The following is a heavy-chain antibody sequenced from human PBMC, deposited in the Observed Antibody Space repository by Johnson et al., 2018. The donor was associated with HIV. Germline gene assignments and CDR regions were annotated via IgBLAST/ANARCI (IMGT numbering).Heavy chain of an antibody. V-gene: IGHV3-23*04. CDR2: ISGSGGST. J-gene: IGHJ3*02. CDR1: GFAFSSYA. D-gene: IGHD3/OR15-3a*01. CDR3: ARGWDWAPLVALDI. Sequence: VQLVESGGVVVQPGGSLRRSCAASGFAFSSYAMTWVRQAPGKGLEGVSSISGSGGSTYYADSVKGRFNISRDNAKNSLYRQMNSLGAEDTAVYYCARGWDWAPLVALDIWGQGTMVTVSS.